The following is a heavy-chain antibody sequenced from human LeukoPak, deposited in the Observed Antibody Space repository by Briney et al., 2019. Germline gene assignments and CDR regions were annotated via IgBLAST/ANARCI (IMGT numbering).Heavy chain of an antibody. Sequence: PSETLSLTCTVSDGSIRSYYWSWIRQPAGKGLEGIGRIYTSGSTNYNPSLQSRVTRSVDTSKNQFSLKLSSVTAADTAVYYCARDPSPPDAFDIWGQGTMVTVSS. CDR3: ARDPSPPDAFDI. CDR2: IYTSGST. J-gene: IGHJ3*02. V-gene: IGHV4-4*07. CDR1: DGSIRSYY.